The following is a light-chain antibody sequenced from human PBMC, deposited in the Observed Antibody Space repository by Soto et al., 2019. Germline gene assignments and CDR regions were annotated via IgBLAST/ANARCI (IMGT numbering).Light chain of an antibody. J-gene: IGKJ2*01. CDR3: QQYDNVPHT. CDR2: DGS. CDR1: KDIGDY. V-gene: IGKV1-33*01. Sequence: TKMPQSPLSLSASVGDGITIICPASKDIGDYLVWYQQRPGKAPDSLIYDGSSLATGVPSRFSGSRSGTEFTFTISSLQPEDFATYYCQQYDNVPHTFGQGTRLDVK.